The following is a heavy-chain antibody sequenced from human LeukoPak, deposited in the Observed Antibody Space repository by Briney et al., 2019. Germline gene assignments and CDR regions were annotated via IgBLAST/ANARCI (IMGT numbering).Heavy chain of an antibody. D-gene: IGHD3-3*01. CDR3: ARRIHYDFWSGYYFDY. CDR1: GGTFSSYA. Sequence: SVTVSCKASGGTFSSYAISWVRQAPGQGLEWMGGIIPIFGTANYAQKFQGRVTITADESTSTAYMELSSLRSEDTAVYYCARRIHYDFWSGYYFDYWGQGTLVTVSS. J-gene: IGHJ4*02. CDR2: IIPIFGTA. V-gene: IGHV1-69*13.